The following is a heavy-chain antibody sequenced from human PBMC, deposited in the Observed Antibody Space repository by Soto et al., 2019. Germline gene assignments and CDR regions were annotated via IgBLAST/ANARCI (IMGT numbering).Heavy chain of an antibody. D-gene: IGHD3-10*01. CDR3: ARGKAYYYGSGSYKRAFDI. V-gene: IGHV4-34*01. Sequence: SETLSLTCAVYGGSFSGYYWSWIRQPPGKGLEWIGEINHSGSTNYNPSLKSRVTISVDTSKNQFSLKLSSVTAADTAVYYCARGKAYYYGSGSYKRAFDIWGQGTMVTVSS. CDR2: INHSGST. J-gene: IGHJ3*02. CDR1: GGSFSGYY.